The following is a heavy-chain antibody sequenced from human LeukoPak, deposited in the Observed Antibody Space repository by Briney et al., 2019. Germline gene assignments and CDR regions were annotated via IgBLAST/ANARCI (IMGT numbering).Heavy chain of an antibody. V-gene: IGHV4-59*01. D-gene: IGHD6-19*01. Sequence: SLTCTVSGGSISSYYWSWIRQPPGKGLEWIGYIYYSGSTNYNPSLKSRVTISVDTSKNQFSLKLSSVTAADTAVYYCARGSRWQWLNYWGQGTLVTVSS. CDR2: IYYSGST. CDR1: GGSISSYY. J-gene: IGHJ4*02. CDR3: ARGSRWQWLNY.